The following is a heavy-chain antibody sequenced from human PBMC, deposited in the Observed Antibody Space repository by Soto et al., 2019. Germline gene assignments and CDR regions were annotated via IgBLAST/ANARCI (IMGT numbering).Heavy chain of an antibody. Sequence: RRLSCAASGFTFGSYWMNWVRQAPWKGLVWVSRIDSDGSSTTYADSVKGRFTTSRDNAKNTLYLQMSSLRVEDTAVYYCARGRPYGMDVWGQGTTVTVSS. CDR1: GFTFGSYW. CDR2: IDSDGSST. J-gene: IGHJ6*02. CDR3: ARGRPYGMDV. V-gene: IGHV3-74*01.